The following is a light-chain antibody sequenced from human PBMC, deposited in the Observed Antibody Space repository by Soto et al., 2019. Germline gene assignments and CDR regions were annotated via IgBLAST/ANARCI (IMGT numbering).Light chain of an antibody. J-gene: IGLJ3*02. CDR1: SSDVGGYHY. CDR2: DVN. Sequence: QSDLTQSASVSGSPGQSITISCTGTSSDVGGYHYVSWYHQHPGKAPKLIIYDVNNRPSGVSTRFSGSKSGNTVSLTITGLQAEDEADYSCSSYTSTNSWVFGGGTKLTVL. CDR3: SSYTSTNSWV. V-gene: IGLV2-14*01.